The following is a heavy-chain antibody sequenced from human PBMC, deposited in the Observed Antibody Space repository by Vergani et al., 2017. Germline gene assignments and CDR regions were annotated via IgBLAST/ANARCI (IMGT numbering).Heavy chain of an antibody. CDR1: GGSISSYY. CDR3: ARGDYDILTGFDY. J-gene: IGHJ4*02. CDR2: IYYSGST. Sequence: QVQLQESSPGLVKPSETLSLTCTVSGGSISSYYWSWIRQPPGKGLEWIGYIYYSGSTNYNPSLKSRVTISVDTSKNQFSLKLSSVTAADTAVYYCARGDYDILTGFDYWGQGTLVTVSS. V-gene: IGHV4-59*01. D-gene: IGHD3-9*01.